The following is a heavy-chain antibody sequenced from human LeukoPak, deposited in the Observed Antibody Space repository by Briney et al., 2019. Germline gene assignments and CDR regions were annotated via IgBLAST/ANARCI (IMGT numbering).Heavy chain of an antibody. CDR1: GGSFSGYY. J-gene: IGHJ4*02. CDR2: INHSGST. V-gene: IGHV4-34*01. CDR3: ARGQLRLSN. Sequence: PSETLSLTCAVYGGSFSGYYWTWIRQPPGKGLEWIGEINHSGSTDYNPSLKSRVTISVDMSKNQFSLKLNSVTAADTAVYYCARGQLRLSNWGQGSLVIVSS. D-gene: IGHD6-25*01.